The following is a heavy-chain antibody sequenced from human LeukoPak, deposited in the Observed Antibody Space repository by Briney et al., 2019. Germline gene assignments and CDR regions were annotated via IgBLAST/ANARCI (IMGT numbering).Heavy chain of an antibody. V-gene: IGHV3-74*01. CDR3: ARESWWGTEAFDI. Sequence: GGSLRLSCAASGFTFSSYAMSWVRQAPGKGLVWVSRINSDGSSTSYADSVKGRFTISRDNAKNTLYLQMNSLRAEDTAVYYCARESWWGTEAFDIWGQGTMVTVSS. J-gene: IGHJ3*02. CDR2: INSDGSST. D-gene: IGHD2-15*01. CDR1: GFTFSSYA.